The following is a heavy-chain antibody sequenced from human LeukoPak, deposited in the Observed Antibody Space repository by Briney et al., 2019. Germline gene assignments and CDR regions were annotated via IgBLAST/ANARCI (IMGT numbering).Heavy chain of an antibody. CDR1: GCTFTSYA. CDR2: INTNTGNP. Sequence: ASVKVSCKASGCTFTSYAMNWVRQAPGQGLEWMGWINTNTGNPTYAQGFTGRFVFSLDTSVSTAYLQISSLKAEDTAVYYCARDPGYYYDSSGYYDDYWGQGTLVTVSS. D-gene: IGHD3-22*01. J-gene: IGHJ4*02. CDR3: ARDPGYYYDSSGYYDDY. V-gene: IGHV7-4-1*02.